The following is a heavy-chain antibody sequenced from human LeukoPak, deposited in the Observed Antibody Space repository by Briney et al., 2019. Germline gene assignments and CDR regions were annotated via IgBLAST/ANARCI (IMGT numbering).Heavy chain of an antibody. J-gene: IGHJ4*02. CDR1: GYTFTAYY. CDR3: ARDCCYDSQRMNYFDY. CDR2: INAISGGT. Sequence: GSVKVSCKTSGYTFTAYYILWVRQAPGQGVEWIGWINAISGGTDYVQKFQGRVTMTRDTSLTTAYMELGRLKSGDTAVYYCARDCCYDSQRMNYFDYWGQGTLVTVS. D-gene: IGHD5-12*01. V-gene: IGHV1-2*02.